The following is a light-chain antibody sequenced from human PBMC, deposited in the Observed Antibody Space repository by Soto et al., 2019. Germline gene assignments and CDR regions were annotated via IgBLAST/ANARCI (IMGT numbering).Light chain of an antibody. CDR3: TAWDASLNGYV. CDR1: NSNIGRRT. CDR2: SNN. J-gene: IGLJ1*01. Sequence: QSVLTQPPSASGIPGQRVTISCSGSNSNIGRRTENWYQQLPGTAPKLLMYSNNQRPSGVPDRFSGSTTCTSASLAIIGLQSEDEADYYCTAWDASLNGYVFGAGTKVTVL. V-gene: IGLV1-44*01.